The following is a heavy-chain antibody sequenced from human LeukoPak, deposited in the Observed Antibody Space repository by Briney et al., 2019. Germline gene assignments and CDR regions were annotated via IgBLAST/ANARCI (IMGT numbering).Heavy chain of an antibody. CDR3: ARASAMYYYDSSGYYYGGGYYYYYYMDV. CDR1: GGTFSSYA. Sequence: ASVKVSCKASGGTFSSYAISWVRQAPGQGLEWMGWISAYNGNTNYAQKLQGRVTMTTDTSTSTAYMELRSLRSDDTAVYYCARASAMYYYDSSGYYYGGGYYYYYYMDVWGKGTTVTVSS. J-gene: IGHJ6*03. D-gene: IGHD3-22*01. CDR2: ISAYNGNT. V-gene: IGHV1-18*01.